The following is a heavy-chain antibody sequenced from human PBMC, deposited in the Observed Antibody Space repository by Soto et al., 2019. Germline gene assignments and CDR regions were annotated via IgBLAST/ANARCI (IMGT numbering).Heavy chain of an antibody. CDR2: MNPNSGNT. CDR1: GYTFTSYD. Sequence: QVQLVQSGAEVKKPGASVQFACKASGYTFTSYDINWVRQATGQGLEWMGWMNPNSGNTGYAQKFQGRLTMTRNTSILTAYMELRSLRSEDTAVYYCARESSGFYDYWGQGTLVSVSS. J-gene: IGHJ4*02. CDR3: ARESSGFYDY. D-gene: IGHD3-22*01. V-gene: IGHV1-8*01.